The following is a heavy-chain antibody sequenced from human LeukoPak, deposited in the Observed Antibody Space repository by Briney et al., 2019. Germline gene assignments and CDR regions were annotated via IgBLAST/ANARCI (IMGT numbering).Heavy chain of an antibody. CDR2: ISYDGTKK. D-gene: IGHD2-8*01. CDR1: GVTFRAFP. CDR3: ASLGYCTSSTCYDFDS. Sequence: PGGSLRLSCAASGVTFRAFPLHCVRQTPGTGLEWVALISYDGTKKYYADSVKGRFTISRDNSKNTLYLQMNSLRAEDTAVYHCASLGYCTSSTCYDFDSCGQGTLVTVSS. V-gene: IGHV3-30*01. J-gene: IGHJ4*02.